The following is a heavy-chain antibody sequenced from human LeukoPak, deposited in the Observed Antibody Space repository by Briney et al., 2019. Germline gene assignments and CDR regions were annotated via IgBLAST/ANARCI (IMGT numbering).Heavy chain of an antibody. V-gene: IGHV4-61*02. Sequence: SQTLSLTCTVSGGSISSGSYYWSWIRQPAGKGLEWIGRIYTSGSTNYNPSLKSRVTISVDTSKNQFSLKLSSVTAADTAVYYCARDGRFDSSGYCGYWGQGTLVTVSS. CDR3: ARDGRFDSSGYCGY. J-gene: IGHJ4*01. CDR1: GGSISSGSYY. CDR2: IYTSGST. D-gene: IGHD3-22*01.